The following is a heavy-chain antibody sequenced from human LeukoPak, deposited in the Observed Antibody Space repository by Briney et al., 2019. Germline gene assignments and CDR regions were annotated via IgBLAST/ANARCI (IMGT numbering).Heavy chain of an antibody. V-gene: IGHV3-48*03. CDR2: ISSSGSTI. CDR3: ARVSRFYDILTGYYHHYYYYYMDV. D-gene: IGHD3-9*01. CDR1: GFTFSSYE. Sequence: GGSLRLSCAASGFTFSSYEMNWVRQAPGKGLEWVSYISSSGSTIYYADSVKGRFTISRDNSKNTLYLQMNSLRAEDTAVYYCARVSRFYDILTGYYHHYYYYYMDVWGKGTTVTISS. J-gene: IGHJ6*03.